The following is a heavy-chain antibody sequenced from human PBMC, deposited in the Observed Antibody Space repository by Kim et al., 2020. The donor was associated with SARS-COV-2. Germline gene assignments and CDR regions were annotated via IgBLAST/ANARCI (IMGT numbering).Heavy chain of an antibody. CDR1: GFTFSSYS. CDR2: ISSSSSYI. Sequence: GGSLRLSCAASGFTFSSYSMNWVRQAPGKGLEWVSSISSSSSYIYYADSVKGRFTISRDNAKNSLYLQMNSLRAEDTAVYYCARGEQLGIGYYFDYWGQGTLVTASS. CDR3: ARGEQLGIGYYFDY. J-gene: IGHJ4*02. D-gene: IGHD7-27*01. V-gene: IGHV3-21*01.